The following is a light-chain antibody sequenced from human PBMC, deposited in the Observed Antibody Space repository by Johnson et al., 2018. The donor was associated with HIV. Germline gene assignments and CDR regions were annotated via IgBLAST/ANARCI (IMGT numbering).Light chain of an antibody. V-gene: IGLV1-51*01. Sequence: QSILTQPPSVSAAPGQKVTISCSGSSSNIGNNYVSWYQQLPGTAPKLLIYDNYKRPSGIPDRFSGSRSGTSATLAITGLQTGDEADYYCGAWDSRLSVCVFGPGTKVTVL. J-gene: IGLJ1*01. CDR1: SSNIGNNY. CDR3: GAWDSRLSVCV. CDR2: DNY.